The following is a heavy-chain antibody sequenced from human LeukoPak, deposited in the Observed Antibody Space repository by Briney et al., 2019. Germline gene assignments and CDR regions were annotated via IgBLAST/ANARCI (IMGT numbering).Heavy chain of an antibody. V-gene: IGHV3-30*01. J-gene: IGHJ4*02. Sequence: GVSLRLSCAASGFTFSSYAMHWVRQAPGKGLEWVAVISYDGSNKYYADSVKGRFTISRDNSKNTLYLQMNSLRAEDTAVYYCARLVAAGNFDYWGQGTLVTVSS. CDR2: ISYDGSNK. CDR3: ARLVAAGNFDY. CDR1: GFTFSSYA. D-gene: IGHD6-13*01.